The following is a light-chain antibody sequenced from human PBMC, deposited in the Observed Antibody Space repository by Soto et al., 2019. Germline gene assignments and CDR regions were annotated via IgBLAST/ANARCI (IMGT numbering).Light chain of an antibody. CDR1: SSDIDTYNY. CDR3: SSYTSSTDYV. Sequence: QSVLTQPASVSGSPGQSITISCTGTSSDIDTYNYVSWYQQHPGKAPKLIIYEVTNRPSGVSNRFSGSKSGDTASLTIPGLRAEDEADYYCSSYTSSTDYVFGTGTKLTVL. J-gene: IGLJ1*01. CDR2: EVT. V-gene: IGLV2-14*01.